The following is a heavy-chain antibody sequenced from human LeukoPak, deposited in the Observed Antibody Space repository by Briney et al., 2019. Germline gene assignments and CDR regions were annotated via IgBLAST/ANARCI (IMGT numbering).Heavy chain of an antibody. D-gene: IGHD1-26*01. Sequence: SETLSLTCTVSGGSISSYYWSWIRQPPGKGLEWIGYIYYSGSTNYNPSLKSRVTISVDTSKNQFSLKLSSVTAADTAVYYCARGEVVGAPDYWGQGTLVTVSS. CDR1: GGSISSYY. CDR3: ARGEVVGAPDY. CDR2: IYYSGST. J-gene: IGHJ4*02. V-gene: IGHV4-59*12.